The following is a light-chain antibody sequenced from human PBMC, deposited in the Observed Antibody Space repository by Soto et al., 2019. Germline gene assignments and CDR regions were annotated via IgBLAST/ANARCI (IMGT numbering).Light chain of an antibody. J-gene: IGKJ1*01. CDR2: AAS. V-gene: IGKV1-27*01. CDR1: QGIYNY. CDR3: QRYNNAPRA. Sequence: DIQMTQSPSSLSASVGDRVTITCRASQGIYNYLAWYQAKPGKVPKLLIYAASTLQSGVPSRFSGSGSGTDFTLTISSLQPEDVGTYYCQRYNNAPRAFGQGTKEDIK.